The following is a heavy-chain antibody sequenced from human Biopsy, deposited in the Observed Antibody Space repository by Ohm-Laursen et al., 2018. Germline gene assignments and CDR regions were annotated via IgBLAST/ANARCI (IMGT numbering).Heavy chain of an antibody. D-gene: IGHD5-12*01. J-gene: IGHJ2*01. CDR1: GDTISTYY. CDR3: ARNRVDVVKVTTIGWNFDL. V-gene: IGHV4-59*08. CDR2: IHYTGHI. Sequence: SDTLSLTCTVSGDTISTYYWNWIRQTPGKGLEWIGYIHYTGHIRINPSLNGRATITVHTPKDQFFLKLSSLTAADTAIYYCARNRVDVVKVTTIGWNFDLWGRGTLVTVS.